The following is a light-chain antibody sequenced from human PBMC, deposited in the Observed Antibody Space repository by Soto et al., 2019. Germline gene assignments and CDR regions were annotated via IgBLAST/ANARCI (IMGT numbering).Light chain of an antibody. CDR1: QSISSY. CDR2: AAS. CDR3: LHDYNFPRT. Sequence: DIQMTQSPSSLSASVGDRVTITCRASQSISSYLNWYQQKPGKAPKLLIYAASSLQSGVPSRFSGSGSGTDFTLTISSLQPEDFATYYCLHDYNFPRTFGQGTKV. V-gene: IGKV1-39*01. J-gene: IGKJ1*01.